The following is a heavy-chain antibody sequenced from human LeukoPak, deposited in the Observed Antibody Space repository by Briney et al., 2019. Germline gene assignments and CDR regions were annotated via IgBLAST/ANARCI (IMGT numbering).Heavy chain of an antibody. CDR3: ARERIAAAGTQGAFDI. J-gene: IGHJ3*02. D-gene: IGHD6-13*01. Sequence: SVKVSCKASGGTFSSYAISWVRQAPGQGLEWMGGIIPIFGTANYAQKFQGRVTITTDESTSTAYMELSSLRSEDTAVYYCARERIAAAGTQGAFDIWGQGTMVTVSS. CDR2: IIPIFGTA. V-gene: IGHV1-69*05. CDR1: GGTFSSYA.